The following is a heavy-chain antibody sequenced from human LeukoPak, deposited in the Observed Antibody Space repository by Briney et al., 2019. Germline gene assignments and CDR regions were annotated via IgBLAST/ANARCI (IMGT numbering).Heavy chain of an antibody. CDR3: AKDPGYYGSGG. J-gene: IGHJ4*02. D-gene: IGHD3-10*01. CDR2: ISYDGSNR. V-gene: IGHV3-30*18. Sequence: PGGSLRLSCATSGFTFSSYGMHWVRQAPGKGLEWVAVISYDGSNRFYADSVKGRFTISRDNSKNTLYLQMNSLRAEDTAVYYCAKDPGYYGSGGWGQGTLVTVSS. CDR1: GFTFSSYG.